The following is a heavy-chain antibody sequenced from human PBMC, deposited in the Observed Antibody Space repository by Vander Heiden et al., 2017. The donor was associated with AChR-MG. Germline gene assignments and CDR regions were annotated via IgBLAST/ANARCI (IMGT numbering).Heavy chain of an antibody. D-gene: IGHD5-18*01. V-gene: IGHV4-34*01. CDR2: INHSGST. CDR3: ARGRGYSYGYFYWFDP. Sequence: QVQLQQWGAGLLKPSETLSLTCAVYGGSFSGYYWSWIRQPPGKGLEWIGEINHSGSTNYNPSLKSRVTISVDTSKNQFSLKLSSVTAADTAVYYCARGRGYSYGYFYWFDPWGQGTLVTVSS. CDR1: GGSFSGYY. J-gene: IGHJ5*02.